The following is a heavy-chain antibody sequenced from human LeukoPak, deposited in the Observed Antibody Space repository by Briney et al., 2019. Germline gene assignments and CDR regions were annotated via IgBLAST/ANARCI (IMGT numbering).Heavy chain of an antibody. Sequence: ASVKVSCKASGYTFTDYNMHWVRQAPGQGLEWMGRINPNSGGTNYAQKFQGRVTMTRDTSISTAYMELSRLRSDDTAVYYCARESGRYYFDYWGQGTQVTVSS. J-gene: IGHJ4*02. CDR2: INPNSGGT. CDR1: GYTFTDYN. CDR3: ARESGRYYFDY. V-gene: IGHV1-2*06. D-gene: IGHD1-26*01.